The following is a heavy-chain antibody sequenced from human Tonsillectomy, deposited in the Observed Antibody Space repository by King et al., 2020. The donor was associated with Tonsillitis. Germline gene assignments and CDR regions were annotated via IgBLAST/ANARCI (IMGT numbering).Heavy chain of an antibody. CDR1: GGSISSGDHY. CDR3: ARYCSSTSCHGEAFDI. CDR2: IYYSGST. D-gene: IGHD2-2*01. Sequence: QLQESGPGLVKPSQTLSLTCTVSGGSISSGDHYWSWIRQPPGKGLEWIGNIYYSGSTFYYPSLKSRVTISVDTLKNQFSLKLSSVTAADTAVYYCARYCSSTSCHGEAFDIWGQGTMVTVSS. J-gene: IGHJ3*02. V-gene: IGHV4-30-4*01.